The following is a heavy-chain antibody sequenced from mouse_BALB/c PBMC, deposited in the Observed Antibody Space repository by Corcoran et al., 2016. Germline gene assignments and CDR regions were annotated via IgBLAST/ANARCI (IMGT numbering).Heavy chain of an antibody. CDR2: INTYTGEP. CDR3: AREDGNFFAY. J-gene: IGHJ3*01. CDR1: GYTFTHYG. D-gene: IGHD2-1*01. V-gene: IGHV9-3-1*01. Sequence: QIQLVQSGPELKKPGETVKISCKASGYTFTHYGMNWVKQAPGKGLKWMGWINTYTGEPTYADDFKGRFAFSFETSASTAYLQINNLKNEDTATYFCAREDGNFFAYWGQGTLVTVSA.